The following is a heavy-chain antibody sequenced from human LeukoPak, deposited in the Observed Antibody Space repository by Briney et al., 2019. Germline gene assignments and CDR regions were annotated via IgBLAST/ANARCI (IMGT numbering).Heavy chain of an antibody. V-gene: IGHV3-74*01. D-gene: IGHD5-24*01. CDR1: GFPLRSNW. CDR2: IKSDGSET. CDR3: ARTDNLDY. Sequence: RGSLRLSCAASGFPLRSNWMHWVRQAPGKGLVWVSRIKSDGSETSYADSVKGRFTISRDNAKNTLYLQMNSLRAEDTAVYYCARTDNLDYWGQGTLVTVSS. J-gene: IGHJ4*02.